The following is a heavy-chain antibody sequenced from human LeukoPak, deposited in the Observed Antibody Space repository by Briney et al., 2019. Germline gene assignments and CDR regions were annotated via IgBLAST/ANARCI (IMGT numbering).Heavy chain of an antibody. V-gene: IGHV3-74*01. CDR2: INSDGSST. J-gene: IGHJ3*02. CDR1: GFSLGSYW. D-gene: IGHD7-27*01. Sequence: GGSLRLSCAASGFSLGSYWMHWVRQAPGKGLVWVSRINSDGSSTFYADSVKGRFTISRDKAKNTLYLQMNSLRAEDTAVYYCARVPGSGALDMWGQGTMVTVSS. CDR3: ARVPGSGALDM.